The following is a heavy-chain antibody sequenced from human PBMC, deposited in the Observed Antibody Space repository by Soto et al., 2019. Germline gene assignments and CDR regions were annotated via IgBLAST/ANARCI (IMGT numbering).Heavy chain of an antibody. CDR2: IYPVDSDT. D-gene: IGHD6-13*01. Sequence: GESLKISCKGSGYSFTSYWIGWVRQMPGKGLEWMGIIYPVDSDTRYSPSFQGQVTISADKSISTAYLQWSSLKASDTAMYYCARRPEAAGTYYGMDVWGQGTTVTVSS. CDR3: ARRPEAAGTYYGMDV. V-gene: IGHV5-51*01. CDR1: GYSFTSYW. J-gene: IGHJ6*02.